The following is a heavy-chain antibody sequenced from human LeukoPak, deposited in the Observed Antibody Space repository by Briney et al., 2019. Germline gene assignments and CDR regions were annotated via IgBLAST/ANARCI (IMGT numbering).Heavy chain of an antibody. D-gene: IGHD3-22*01. CDR1: GGSISSYY. CDR3: AGEGHYYDSSGYYYGGEDY. V-gene: IGHV4-4*07. Sequence: SSETLSLTCTVSGGSISSYYWSWIRQPAGQGLEWIGRIYTRGSTNYNPSLKSRVTMSVDTSKNQFSLKLSSVTAADTAVYYCAGEGHYYDSSGYYYGGEDYWGQGTLVTVSS. CDR2: IYTRGST. J-gene: IGHJ4*02.